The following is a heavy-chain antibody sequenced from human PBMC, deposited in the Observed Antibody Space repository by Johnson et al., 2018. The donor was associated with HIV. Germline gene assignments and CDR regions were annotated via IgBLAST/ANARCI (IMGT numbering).Heavy chain of an antibody. CDR2: ISGSGDTK. CDR1: GITFSDYQ. CDR3: ARDLGNWDSPRSAFDI. Sequence: VQLVESGGGLVKPGGSLRLSCAASGITFSDYQMSWIRQAPGKGLEWVSCISGSGDTKSYADSVKGRFTISRDNGKNSLHLQLNSLRADDTAVYYCARDLGNWDSPRSAFDIWGQGTMVTVSS. J-gene: IGHJ3*02. V-gene: IGHV3-11*04. D-gene: IGHD1/OR15-1a*01.